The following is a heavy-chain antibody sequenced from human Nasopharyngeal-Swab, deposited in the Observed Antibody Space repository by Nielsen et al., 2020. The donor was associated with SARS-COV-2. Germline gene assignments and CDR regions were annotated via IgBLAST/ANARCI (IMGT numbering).Heavy chain of an antibody. CDR2: ISSSSSYI. V-gene: IGHV3-21*01. CDR3: AREKPGDY. Sequence: ESLKISCAASGFTFSSYSMNWVRQAPGKGLEWVSSISSSSSYIYYADSVKGRFTISRDNAKNSLYLQMNSLRAEDTAVYYCAREKPGDYWGQGTLVTVSS. CDR1: GFTFSSYS. D-gene: IGHD1-14*01. J-gene: IGHJ4*02.